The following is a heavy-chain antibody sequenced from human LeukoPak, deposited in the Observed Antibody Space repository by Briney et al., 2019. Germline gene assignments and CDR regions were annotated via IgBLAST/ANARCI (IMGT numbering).Heavy chain of an antibody. J-gene: IGHJ6*02. D-gene: IGHD6-19*01. V-gene: IGHV3-23*01. CDR1: GFTFSSYA. CDR3: AKDMYSSGWCYYYYGMDV. Sequence: GGSLRLSCAASGFTFSSYAMSWVRQAPGKGLEWVSAISGSGGSTYYADSVKGRFTISRDNSKNTLYLQMNSLRAEDTAVYYCAKDMYSSGWCYYYYGMDVWGQGTTVTVSS. CDR2: ISGSGGST.